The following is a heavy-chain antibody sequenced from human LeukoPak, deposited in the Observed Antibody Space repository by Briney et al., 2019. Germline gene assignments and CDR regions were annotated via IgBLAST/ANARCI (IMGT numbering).Heavy chain of an antibody. Sequence: GGSLRLSCAASGFTFNSYAMSWVRQAPGKGLEWVSTITGSGGSTYYADSVKGRFTISRDNSKNTLFLQMNSLRAEDTAVYYCAKDRYVDYWGQGTLVTVSS. CDR3: AKDRYVDY. J-gene: IGHJ4*02. CDR1: GFTFNSYA. CDR2: ITGSGGST. V-gene: IGHV3-23*01. D-gene: IGHD3-16*01.